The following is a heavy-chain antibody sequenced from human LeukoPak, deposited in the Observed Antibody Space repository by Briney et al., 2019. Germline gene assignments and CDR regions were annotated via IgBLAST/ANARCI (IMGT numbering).Heavy chain of an antibody. CDR1: GGSVSSGNHY. V-gene: IGHV4-61*01. Sequence: PSETLSLTCTVSGGSVSSGNHYWSWIRQPTGRGLGWIGYIYYTGDTTYNPSLKSRVTISIDTSKNQFSLKVTSVTATDTAIYYCARGKTWFAPWGQGTLVTISS. CDR3: ARGKTWFAP. D-gene: IGHD4-23*01. J-gene: IGHJ5*02. CDR2: IYYTGDT.